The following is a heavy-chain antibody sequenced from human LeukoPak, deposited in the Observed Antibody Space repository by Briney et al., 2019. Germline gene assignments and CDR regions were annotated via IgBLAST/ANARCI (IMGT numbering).Heavy chain of an antibody. D-gene: IGHD5-24*01. CDR2: ISYDGSNK. CDR3: ARDALGGWLHMDFDY. V-gene: IGHV3-30-3*01. CDR1: GFTFSSYA. J-gene: IGHJ4*02. Sequence: GGSLRLSCAASGFTFSSYAMHWVRQAPGKGLEWVAVISYDGSNKYYADSVKGRFTISRDNSKNTLYLQMNSLRAEDTAVYYCARDALGGWLHMDFDYWGQGTLVTVSS.